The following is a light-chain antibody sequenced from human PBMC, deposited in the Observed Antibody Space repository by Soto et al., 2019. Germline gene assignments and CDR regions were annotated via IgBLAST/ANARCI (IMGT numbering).Light chain of an antibody. J-gene: IGKJ1*01. V-gene: IGKV4-1*01. Sequence: DIVMTQSPDSLAVSLGERATINCKSSQSLLYTSNNKNYLSWYQKKPGQPPKMLIYWASTRESGVPDRFTGSGSGSNFTLTIASLQAEDMAVYYCQQYYTFPRTFGQGSKVEIK. CDR2: WAS. CDR3: QQYYTFPRT. CDR1: QSLLYTSNNKNY.